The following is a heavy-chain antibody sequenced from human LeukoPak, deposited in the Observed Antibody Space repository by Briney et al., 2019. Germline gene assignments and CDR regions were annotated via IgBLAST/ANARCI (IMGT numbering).Heavy chain of an antibody. D-gene: IGHD5-12*01. CDR3: THSLHSGDDFDY. J-gene: IGHJ4*02. CDR2: IYWDDDK. Sequence: SGPTLVNPPQTLTLSCTFSGFSLSTSGVGVGWIRQPPGKALEWLALIYWDDDKRYSPSLKSRLTITKDTSKNQVVLTMTNMDPVDTATYYCTHSLHSGDDFDYWGQGTLVTVSS. CDR1: GFSLSTSGVG. V-gene: IGHV2-5*02.